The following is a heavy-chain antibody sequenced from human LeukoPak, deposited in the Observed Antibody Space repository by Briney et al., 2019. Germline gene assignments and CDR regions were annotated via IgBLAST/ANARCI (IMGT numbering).Heavy chain of an antibody. D-gene: IGHD6-6*01. Sequence: SETLSLTCTVSGYSISSGYYWGWIRQPPGKGLEWIGNTYHSGSTSYNPSLRSRVPISVDPSKLQSPLKLSSVAAARTAVYYWAQFGSRPHNRGQGTLVTGSP. J-gene: IGHJ4*02. CDR3: AQFGSRPHN. CDR1: GYSISSGYY. CDR2: TYHSGST. V-gene: IGHV4-38-2*02.